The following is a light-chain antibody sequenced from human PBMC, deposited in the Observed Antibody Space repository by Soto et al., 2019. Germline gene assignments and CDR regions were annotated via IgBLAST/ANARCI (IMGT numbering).Light chain of an antibody. CDR2: GAS. CDR1: QSVGSN. Sequence: EIVMTQSPATLSVSPGERASLSCRASQSVGSNLAWYQQTAGQAPRLLIYGASTRATGIPARFSGSGSGTEFTLTISSLPSEDFAVYSCQQYTNWPYTFGQGTKLEI. V-gene: IGKV3-15*01. CDR3: QQYTNWPYT. J-gene: IGKJ2*01.